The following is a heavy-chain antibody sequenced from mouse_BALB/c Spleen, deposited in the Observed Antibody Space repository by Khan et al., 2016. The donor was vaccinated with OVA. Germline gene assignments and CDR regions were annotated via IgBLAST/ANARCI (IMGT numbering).Heavy chain of an antibody. D-gene: IGHD1-1*01. CDR3: ARVYGGNIDY. CDR1: GYSITSDYA. Sequence: EVQLVESGPGLVKPSQSLSLICTVTGYSITSDYAWNWIRQFPGNKLEWMGFISYSGNTNYNPSLKSRISITRDTSKNQFFLHLNSMTTEDTATYYCARVYGGNIDYWGQGTTLTVSS. V-gene: IGHV3-2*02. J-gene: IGHJ2*01. CDR2: ISYSGNT.